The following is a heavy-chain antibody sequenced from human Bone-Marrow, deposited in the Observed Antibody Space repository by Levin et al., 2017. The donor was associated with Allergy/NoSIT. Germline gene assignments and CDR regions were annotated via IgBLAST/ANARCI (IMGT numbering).Heavy chain of an antibody. CDR3: TRDYFGSGSSRVAFDS. CDR2: IDSSGAT. D-gene: IGHD3-10*01. V-gene: IGHV3-53*01. Sequence: GGSLRLSCAASGFPVGVNYMNWVRQAPMKGLEWVSLIDSSGATQYADSVKGRFTLSRDNSKNTLYLQMNSLTAEDTAMYYCTRDYFGSGSSRVAFDSGGQGTMVTVSS. J-gene: IGHJ3*02. CDR1: GFPVGVNY.